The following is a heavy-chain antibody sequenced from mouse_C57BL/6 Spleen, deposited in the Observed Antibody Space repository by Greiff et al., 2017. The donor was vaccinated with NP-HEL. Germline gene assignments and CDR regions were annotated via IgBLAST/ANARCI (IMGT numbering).Heavy chain of an antibody. Sequence: VKLQESGAELVRPGTSVKLSCKASGYTFTSYWMHWVKQRPGQGLEWIGVIDPSDSYTNYNQKFKGKATLTVDTSSSTAYMQLSSLTSEDSAVYYCAREDLYEAWFAYWGQGTLVTVSA. CDR3: AREDLYEAWFAY. J-gene: IGHJ3*01. V-gene: IGHV1-59*01. CDR2: IDPSDSYT. D-gene: IGHD2-10*02. CDR1: GYTFTSYW.